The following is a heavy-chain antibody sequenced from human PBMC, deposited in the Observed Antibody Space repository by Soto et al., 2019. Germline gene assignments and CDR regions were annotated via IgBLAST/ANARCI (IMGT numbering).Heavy chain of an antibody. CDR2: IWYDESNK. CDR1: GFTFSSYG. Sequence: QVQLVESGGGVVQPGRSLRLSCAASGFTFSSYGMHWVRQAPGKGLEWVATIWYDESNKYYADFVKGRFTISRDDSKNTLYLHMNSLRAEDTAVYYCARGQFDDSSGGFDYWGQGTLVTVSS. D-gene: IGHD3-22*01. V-gene: IGHV3-33*01. CDR3: ARGQFDDSSGGFDY. J-gene: IGHJ4*02.